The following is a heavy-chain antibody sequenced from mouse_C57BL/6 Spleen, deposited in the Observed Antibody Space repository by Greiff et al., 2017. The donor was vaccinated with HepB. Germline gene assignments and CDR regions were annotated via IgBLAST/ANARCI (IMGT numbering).Heavy chain of an antibody. CDR2: IDPNSGGT. D-gene: IGHD2-4*01. J-gene: IGHJ1*03. CDR1: GYTFTSYW. Sequence: VKLQESGAELVKPGASVKLSCKASGYTFTSYWMHWVKQRPGRGLGWIGRIDPNSGGTKYNEKFKSKATLTVDKPSSTAYMQLSSLTSEDSAVYYCASRGIYYDYPYFDVWGTGTTVTVSS. CDR3: ASRGIYYDYPYFDV. V-gene: IGHV1-72*01.